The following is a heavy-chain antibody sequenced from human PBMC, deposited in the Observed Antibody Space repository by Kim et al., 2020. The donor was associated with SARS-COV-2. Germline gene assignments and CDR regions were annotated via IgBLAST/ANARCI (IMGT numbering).Heavy chain of an antibody. CDR3: AKPLCGGAGGSCSVDY. J-gene: IGHJ4*02. D-gene: IGHD2-15*01. CDR2: ISGSGGST. V-gene: IGHV3-23*01. CDR1: GFSFSGYA. Sequence: GGSLRLSCAASGFSFSGYAMSWVRQAPGKGLEWVAAISGSGGSTYYADSVKGRFTISRDNSKNTLYLQMNSLRAEDTAVYYCAKPLCGGAGGSCSVDYWGQRTLVTVSS.